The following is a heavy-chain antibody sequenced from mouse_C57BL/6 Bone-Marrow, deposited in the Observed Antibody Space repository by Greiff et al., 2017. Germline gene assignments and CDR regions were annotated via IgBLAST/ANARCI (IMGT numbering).Heavy chain of an antibody. J-gene: IGHJ2*01. CDR3: TTLWYFDY. D-gene: IGHD1-1*02. V-gene: IGHV14-4*01. Sequence: EVQLQQSGAELVRPGASVKLSCTASGFNIKDDYMHWVKQRPEQGLEWIGWIDPENGDTEYASKFQGKAPITADTSSNTAYLQLSRLTSEDTAVYYCTTLWYFDYWGQGTTLTVSS. CDR2: IDPENGDT. CDR1: GFNIKDDY.